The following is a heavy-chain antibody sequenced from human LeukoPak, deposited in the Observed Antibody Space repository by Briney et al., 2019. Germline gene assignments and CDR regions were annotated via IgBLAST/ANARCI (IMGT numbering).Heavy chain of an antibody. Sequence: GGSLRLSCAVSGFTLTSYNMYWVRQAPGKGLEWVSYISSSSSYTNYADSVKGRFTISRDNARNSLYLQMNSLRAEDTAVYYCARDSGGGYARYWGQGTLVTVSS. CDR1: GFTLTSYN. V-gene: IGHV3-21*05. D-gene: IGHD5-12*01. CDR2: ISSSSSYT. J-gene: IGHJ4*02. CDR3: ARDSGGGYARY.